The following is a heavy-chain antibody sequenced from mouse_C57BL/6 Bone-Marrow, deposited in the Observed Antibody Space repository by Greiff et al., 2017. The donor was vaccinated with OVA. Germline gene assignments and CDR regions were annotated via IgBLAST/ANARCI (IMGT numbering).Heavy chain of an antibody. CDR2: ISYSGST. CDR1: GYSITSGYD. J-gene: IGHJ4*01. CDR3: ARGGYYLYAMDY. D-gene: IGHD2-3*01. Sequence: EVQLQESGPGMVKPSQSLSLTCTVTGYSITSGYDWHWIRHFPGNKLEWMGYISYSGSTNYNPSLKSRISITHDTSKNHFFLKLNSVTTEDTATYYCARGGYYLYAMDYWGQGTSVTVSS. V-gene: IGHV3-1*01.